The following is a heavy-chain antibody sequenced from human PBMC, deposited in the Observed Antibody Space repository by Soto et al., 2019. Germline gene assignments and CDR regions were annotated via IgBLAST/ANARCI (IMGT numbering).Heavy chain of an antibody. CDR1: GDSVSSSSAA. Sequence: PSQTLSLTCDTSGDSVSSSSAAWNWIRQSPSRGLEWLGRTYYRSKWIHEYTVSMESRITINPDTSKNQFSLHIYSVTPEDTAVYYCAGVVWFRGMDVWGQGTPVTVSS. J-gene: IGHJ6*02. CDR2: TYYRSKWIH. CDR3: AGVVWFRGMDV. D-gene: IGHD3-16*01. V-gene: IGHV6-1*01.